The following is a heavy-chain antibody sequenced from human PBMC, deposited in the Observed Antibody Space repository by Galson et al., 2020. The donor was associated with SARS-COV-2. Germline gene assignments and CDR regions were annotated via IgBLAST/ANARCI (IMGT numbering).Heavy chain of an antibody. CDR1: GYTFTSYD. CDR2: MNPNSGNT. D-gene: IGHD3-22*01. J-gene: IGHJ4*02. V-gene: IGHV1-8*01. Sequence: ASVKVSCKASGYTFTSYDIKWVRQATGQGLEWMGWMNPNSGNTGYAQKFQGRVTMTRNTSISTAYMELSSLRSEDTAVYYCTIRNYYDSSGDFDYWGQGTLVTVSS. CDR3: TIRNYYDSSGDFDY.